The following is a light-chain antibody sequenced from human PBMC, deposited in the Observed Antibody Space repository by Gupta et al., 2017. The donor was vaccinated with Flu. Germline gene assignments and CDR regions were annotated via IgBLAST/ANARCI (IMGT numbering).Light chain of an antibody. Sequence: QPGLTHPAPACVSPGQSLTISCTGASSDVGGYNYVSWYQQHTCKAPKLMIYEVSNRPSGVSNRFSGSKSGNTASLTLSGLQAADEADYYCRSYARSSTWVFGGGTKLTVL. CDR3: RSYARSSTWV. CDR1: SSDVGGYNY. J-gene: IGLJ2*01. CDR2: EVS. V-gene: IGLV2-14*01.